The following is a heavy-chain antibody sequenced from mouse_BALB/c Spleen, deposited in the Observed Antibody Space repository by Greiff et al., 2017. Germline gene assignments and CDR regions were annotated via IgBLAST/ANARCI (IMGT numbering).Heavy chain of an antibody. Sequence: EVMLVESGGGLVKPGGSLKLSCAASGFTFSSYAMSWVRQTPEKRLEWVASISSGGSTYYPDSVKGRFTISRDNARNILYLQMSSLRSEDTAMYYCARADYYGFDYWGQGTTLTVSS. V-gene: IGHV5-6-5*01. CDR1: GFTFSSYA. CDR2: ISSGGST. J-gene: IGHJ2*01. CDR3: ARADYYGFDY. D-gene: IGHD1-1*01.